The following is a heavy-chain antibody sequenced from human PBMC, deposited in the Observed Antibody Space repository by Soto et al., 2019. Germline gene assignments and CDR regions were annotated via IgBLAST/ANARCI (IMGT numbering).Heavy chain of an antibody. CDR1: GDSVSSNSAA. Sequence: PSQTLSLTCAISGDSVSSNSAAWNWIRQSPSRGLEWLGRTYYRSKWYNDYAVSVKSRITISPDTSKNQFSLQLNSVTPEDTAVYYCARETTVVTPSNWFDPWGQGTLVTVSS. J-gene: IGHJ5*02. CDR3: ARETTVVTPSNWFDP. CDR2: TYYRSKWYN. V-gene: IGHV6-1*01. D-gene: IGHD4-17*01.